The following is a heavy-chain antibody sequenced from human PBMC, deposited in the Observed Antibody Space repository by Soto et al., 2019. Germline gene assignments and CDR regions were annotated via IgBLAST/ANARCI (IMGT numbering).Heavy chain of an antibody. V-gene: IGHV1-3*01. J-gene: IGHJ4*02. CDR1: GYTFTSYA. D-gene: IGHD4-17*01. CDR3: ARRGLADYGDYVVDY. CDR2: INAGNGNT. Sequence: GASVKVSCKASGYTFTSYAMHWVRQAPGQRLEWMGWINAGNGNTKYSQKFQGRVTITRDTSASTAYMELSSLRSEDTAVYYCARRGLADYGDYVVDYWGQGTLVTVSS.